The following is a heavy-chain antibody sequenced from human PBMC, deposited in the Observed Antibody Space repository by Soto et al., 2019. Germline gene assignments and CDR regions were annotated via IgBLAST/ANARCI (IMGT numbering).Heavy chain of an antibody. CDR1: GFTFSSYW. CDR2: IKHDGSEK. Sequence: EVQLVESGGGLVQPGGSLRLSCAASGFTFSSYWMSWVRQAPGKGLEWVANIKHDGSEKYYADCVKGRFTISRDNSKNTVDLEVTSVRAEATAVYYCAISGGGARPQKWYYYYYGMDFWGQGTTVTVSS. D-gene: IGHD3-16*01. V-gene: IGHV3-7*01. J-gene: IGHJ6*02. CDR3: AISGGGARPQKWYYYYYGMDF.